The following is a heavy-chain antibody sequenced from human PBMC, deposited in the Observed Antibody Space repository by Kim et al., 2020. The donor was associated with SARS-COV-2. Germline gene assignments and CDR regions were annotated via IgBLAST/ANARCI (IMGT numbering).Heavy chain of an antibody. Sequence: SETLSLTCTVSGGSISSSSYYWGWIRQPPGKGLEWIGSIYYSGSTYYNPSLKSRVTISVDTSKNQFSLKLSSVTAADTAVYYCARSSGRIQLWLGGFKFGWFDPWGQGTLVTVSS. D-gene: IGHD5-18*01. V-gene: IGHV4-39*01. J-gene: IGHJ5*02. CDR2: IYYSGST. CDR1: GGSISSSSYY. CDR3: ARSSGRIQLWLGGFKFGWFDP.